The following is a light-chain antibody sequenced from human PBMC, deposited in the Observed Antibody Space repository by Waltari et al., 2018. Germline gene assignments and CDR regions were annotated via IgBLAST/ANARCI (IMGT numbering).Light chain of an antibody. CDR3: CSYAGSSYVV. CDR2: EVS. V-gene: IGLV2-23*02. Sequence: QSALTQPASVSGSPGQSITISCTGTSSDVGSYNLVSWYQQHPGKAPKLLIYEVSKRPSGVSNRFSGSKSGNTASLTISVLQAEDEADYYCCSYAGSSYVVFGGGTKLTVL. CDR1: SSDVGSYNL. J-gene: IGLJ2*01.